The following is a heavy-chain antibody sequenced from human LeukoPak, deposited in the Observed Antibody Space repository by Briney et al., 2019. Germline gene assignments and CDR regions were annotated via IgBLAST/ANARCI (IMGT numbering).Heavy chain of an antibody. CDR1: GGSFSNYY. CDR2: INHSGSA. V-gene: IGHV4-34*01. J-gene: IGHJ5*02. D-gene: IGHD3-3*01. Sequence: SETLSLTCAVYGGSFSNYYWTWIRQPPGKGLEWIGEINHSGSARYNPSLKSRVTISVDTSKNRFSLKLRSVTAADTAVYYCARRITIFGVVIMGSNWFDPWGQGTLVTVSS. CDR3: ARRITIFGVVIMGSNWFDP.